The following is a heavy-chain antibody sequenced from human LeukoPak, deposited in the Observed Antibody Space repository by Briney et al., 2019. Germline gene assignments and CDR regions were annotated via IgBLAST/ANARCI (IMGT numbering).Heavy chain of an antibody. Sequence: GGSLRLSCAASGFTVSSNYMSWVRQAPGKGLEWVSVIYSGGSTYYTDSVKGRFTISRDNSKNTLYLQMNSLRAEDTAVYYCARVGSGWLTFDYWGQGTLVTVSS. CDR3: ARVGSGWLTFDY. D-gene: IGHD6-19*01. CDR2: IYSGGST. V-gene: IGHV3-53*01. CDR1: GFTVSSNY. J-gene: IGHJ4*02.